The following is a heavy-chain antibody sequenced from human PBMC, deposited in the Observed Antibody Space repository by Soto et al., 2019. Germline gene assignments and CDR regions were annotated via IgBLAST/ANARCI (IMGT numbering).Heavy chain of an antibody. J-gene: IGHJ6*02. CDR2: IYYSGST. V-gene: IGHV4-59*01. Sequence: SETLSLTCTVPCCPISSYSWSWIRQPPGTGLEWIGYIYYSGSTNYNPSLKSRVTISVDTSKNQFSLKLSSVTAADTAVYYCARAWILGYCSGGSCYAPYGMDVWGQGTTVTVS. D-gene: IGHD2-15*01. CDR3: ARAWILGYCSGGSCYAPYGMDV. CDR1: CCPISSYS.